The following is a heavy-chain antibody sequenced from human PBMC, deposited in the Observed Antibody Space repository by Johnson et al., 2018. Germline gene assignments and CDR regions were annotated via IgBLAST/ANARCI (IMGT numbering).Heavy chain of an antibody. CDR2: ISSSSSTI. D-gene: IGHD5/OR15-5a*01. CDR3: ECLLPSSVLDV. J-gene: IGHJ6*04. V-gene: IGHV3-48*01. Sequence: VQLVQSGGGLVQPGGSLRLSCAASGFTFSSYGMNWVRQAPGKGLEWVSYISSSSSTIYYADSVKGQFTISRDNAKKLLYLQMNSLRADDTAVYYCECLLPSSVLDVWGEGTTVTVSS. CDR1: GFTFSSYG.